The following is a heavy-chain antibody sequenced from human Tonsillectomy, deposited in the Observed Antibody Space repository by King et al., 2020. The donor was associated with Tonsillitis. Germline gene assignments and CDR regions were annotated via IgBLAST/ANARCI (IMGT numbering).Heavy chain of an antibody. CDR3: AKDRSSAGTWNYCDS. Sequence: VQLVESGGGVVQPGRSLRLSCAASGFTFSSYGMHWVRQAPGKGLEWVAVISYDGSNKYYADSVKDRFTISRDNSKNTLYLQMNSLRAEDTAVYYCAKDRSSAGTWNYCDSWGQGLLVTVSS. J-gene: IGHJ4*02. CDR2: ISYDGSNK. D-gene: IGHD6-19*01. CDR1: GFTFSSYG. V-gene: IGHV3-30*18.